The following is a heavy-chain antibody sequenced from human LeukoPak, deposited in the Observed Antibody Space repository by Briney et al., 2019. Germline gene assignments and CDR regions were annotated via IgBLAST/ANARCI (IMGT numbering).Heavy chain of an antibody. J-gene: IGHJ4*02. Sequence: SETLSLTCTVSGGSINSYYWSWVRQSPEKGLEWIGYIYYSGTTNYNPSLKSRVTISVDTSKNQLSLNLNSVTAADTAVYYCARHPPRSPFDFWGQGTLVTVSS. CDR2: IYYSGTT. D-gene: IGHD3-16*01. CDR3: ARHPPRSPFDF. V-gene: IGHV4-59*08. CDR1: GGSINSYY.